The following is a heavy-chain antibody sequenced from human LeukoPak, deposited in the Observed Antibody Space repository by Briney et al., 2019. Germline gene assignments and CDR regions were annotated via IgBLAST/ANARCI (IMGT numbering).Heavy chain of an antibody. CDR2: IYYSGST. V-gene: IGHV4-59*08. CDR1: GGSISSYY. CDR3: ARHTQVAASSFDY. J-gene: IGHJ4*02. Sequence: PETLSLTCIVSGGSISSYYWSWIRQPPGKGLEWIAYIYYSGSTNYNPSLKSRVTISVDTSKNQFSLKLSSVTAADTAVYYCARHTQVAASSFDYWGRGTLVTVSS. D-gene: IGHD2-15*01.